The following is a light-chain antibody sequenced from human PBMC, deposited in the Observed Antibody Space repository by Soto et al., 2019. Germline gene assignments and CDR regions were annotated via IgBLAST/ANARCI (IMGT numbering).Light chain of an antibody. CDR3: QQRGKWPST. J-gene: IGKJ2*02. V-gene: IGKV3-11*01. CDR2: DAS. Sequence: EIVLTQSPATLSLSPGERATLSCRASQSVSSYLAWYQQKPGQAPRLLIYDASNRATGVPARFSGSGSGTDFTLTISGLEPEDFAVYYCQQRGKWPSTFGPGTKVE. CDR1: QSVSSY.